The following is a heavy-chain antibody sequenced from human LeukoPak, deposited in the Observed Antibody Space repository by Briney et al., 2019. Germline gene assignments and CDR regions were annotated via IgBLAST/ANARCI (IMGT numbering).Heavy chain of an antibody. V-gene: IGHV1-2*02. Sequence: ASVKVSCKASGYTFTGNYMHWVRQAPGQGLEWVGWINPNSGDRSYAQKLQGRVTMTTDTSTSTAYMELRSLRSDDAAVYYCARDLGYSLSPFDPWGQGTLVTVSS. CDR3: ARDLGYSLSPFDP. J-gene: IGHJ5*02. CDR2: INPNSGDR. CDR1: GYTFTGNY. D-gene: IGHD5-18*01.